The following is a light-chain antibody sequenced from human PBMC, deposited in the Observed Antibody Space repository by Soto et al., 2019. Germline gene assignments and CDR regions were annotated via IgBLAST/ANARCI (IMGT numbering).Light chain of an antibody. CDR2: AAS. J-gene: IGKJ4*01. Sequence: DIQMSQSPSTLSAFVGDRVTITCRASQSISGWLAWYQQKPGKAPKLLIYAASNLQSGVSSRFIGRGSGKEFTLTISSLQPEDLATYYCQQLNSYPRLFNFGGGTKVDIK. CDR1: QSISGW. CDR3: QQLNSYPRLFN. V-gene: IGKV1-5*01.